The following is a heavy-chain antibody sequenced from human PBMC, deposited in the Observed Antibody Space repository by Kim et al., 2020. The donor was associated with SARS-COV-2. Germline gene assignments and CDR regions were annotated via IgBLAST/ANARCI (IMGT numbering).Heavy chain of an antibody. Sequence: GGSLRLSCAASGFTFSSYAMSWVRQAPGKGLEWVSAISGSGGSTYYAESGKGRFTISRDNSKNTLYLQMNSLRAEDTAVYYCAKDRALQQGLVSRYYYGMDVWGQGTTFTVSS. CDR3: AKDRALQQGLVSRYYYGMDV. CDR2: ISGSGGST. CDR1: GFTFSSYA. D-gene: IGHD6-19*01. V-gene: IGHV3-23*01. J-gene: IGHJ6*02.